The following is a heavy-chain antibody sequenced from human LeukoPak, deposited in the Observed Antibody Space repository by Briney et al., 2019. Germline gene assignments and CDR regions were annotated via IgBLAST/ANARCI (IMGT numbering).Heavy chain of an antibody. J-gene: IGHJ1*01. Sequence: GGTLRLSCAASGFIFDDYGMTWVRQAPGQGLGWGSGITWNGGYTGYADSVKGRFTISRDNAKNSLYLQMNSLRAEDTALYYCAGTYYYDSSGFYPEFFQHWGQGTLVIISS. CDR2: ITWNGGYT. V-gene: IGHV3-20*04. CDR3: AGTYYYDSSGFYPEFFQH. D-gene: IGHD3-22*01. CDR1: GFIFDDYG.